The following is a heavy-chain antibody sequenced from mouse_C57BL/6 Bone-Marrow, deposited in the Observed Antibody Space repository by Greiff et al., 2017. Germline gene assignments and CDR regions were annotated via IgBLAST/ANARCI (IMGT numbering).Heavy chain of an antibody. CDR2: ISDGGSYT. CDR1: GFTFSSYA. V-gene: IGHV5-4*01. CDR3: ARDPYGSRGAY. Sequence: EVKLMESGGGLVKPGGSLKLSCAASGFTFSSYAMSWVRQTPEKRLEWVATISDGGSYTYYPDNVKGRFTISRDNAKNNLYLQMSHLKSEDTAMYYCARDPYGSRGAYWGQGTLVTVSA. J-gene: IGHJ3*01. D-gene: IGHD1-1*01.